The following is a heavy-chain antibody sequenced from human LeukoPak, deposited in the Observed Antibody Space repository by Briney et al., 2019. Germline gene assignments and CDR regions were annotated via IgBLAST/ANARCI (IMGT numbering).Heavy chain of an antibody. V-gene: IGHV1-3*01. D-gene: IGHD6-13*01. Sequence: ASVKVPCKTSGFTFTSYAMHWVRQAPGQSLEWMGWINAGNGNTKYSQKFQGRVTITRDTSASTVYMELSSLRSEDTAVYFCAREAWGSSRSDYWGQGTLVTVSP. J-gene: IGHJ4*02. CDR3: AREAWGSSRSDY. CDR1: GFTFTSYA. CDR2: INAGNGNT.